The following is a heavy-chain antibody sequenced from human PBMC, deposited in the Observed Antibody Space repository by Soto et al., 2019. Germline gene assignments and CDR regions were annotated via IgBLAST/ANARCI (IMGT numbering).Heavy chain of an antibody. CDR1: GYTFTGYY. V-gene: IGHV1-2*02. J-gene: IGHJ4*02. CDR3: ARDLLGYYDILSGDY. Sequence: QVQLVQSGAEVKKPGASVKVSCKASGYTFTGYYMHWVRQAPGQGLEWMGWINPNSGGTNYAQKFKGRVTMTRDTSISTAYMELSRLRSDDTAVYYCARDLLGYYDILSGDYWGQGTLVTVSS. CDR2: INPNSGGT. D-gene: IGHD3-9*01.